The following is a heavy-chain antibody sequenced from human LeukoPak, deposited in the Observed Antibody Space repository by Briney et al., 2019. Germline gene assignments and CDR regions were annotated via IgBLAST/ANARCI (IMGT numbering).Heavy chain of an antibody. V-gene: IGHV4-39*07. D-gene: IGHD3-22*01. CDR3: ASPYYYDSSGSQGFGY. CDR1: GGSISSSSYY. J-gene: IGHJ4*02. Sequence: ASETLSLTCTVSGGSISSSSYYWGWIRQPPGKGLEWIGSIYYSGSTYYNPSLKSRVTISVDKSKNQFSLKLSSVTAADTAVYYCASPYYYDSSGSQGFGYWGQGTLVTVSS. CDR2: IYYSGST.